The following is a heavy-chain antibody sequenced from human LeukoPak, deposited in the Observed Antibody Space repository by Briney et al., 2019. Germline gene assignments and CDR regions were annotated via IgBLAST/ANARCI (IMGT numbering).Heavy chain of an antibody. CDR3: ARETYGSGSYDY. D-gene: IGHD3-10*01. Sequence: QTGGSLRLSCAASGFTFSSYEMNWVRQAPGKGLEWVSYISSSGSTIYYADSVKGRFTISRDNAKNSLYLQMNSLRAEDTAVYYCARETYGSGSYDYWGQGILVTVSS. J-gene: IGHJ4*02. CDR2: ISSSGSTI. V-gene: IGHV3-48*03. CDR1: GFTFSSYE.